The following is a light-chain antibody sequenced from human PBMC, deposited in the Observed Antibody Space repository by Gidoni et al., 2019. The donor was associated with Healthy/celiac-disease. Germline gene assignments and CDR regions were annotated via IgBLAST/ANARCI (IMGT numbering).Light chain of an antibody. Sequence: DIVMTQSPLSLPVTPGEPASISCRSSQSLLHSNGYNYLGWYLQKPGQSPQLLIYLGSNRSSGVPDRFSGSGSGTDFTLKISRVEAEDVGVYYCMQALQTLHTFGQGTKLEIK. CDR2: LGS. CDR3: MQALQTLHT. V-gene: IGKV2-28*01. CDR1: QSLLHSNGYNY. J-gene: IGKJ2*01.